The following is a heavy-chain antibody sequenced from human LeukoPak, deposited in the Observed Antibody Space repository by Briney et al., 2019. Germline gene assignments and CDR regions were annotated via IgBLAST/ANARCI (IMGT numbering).Heavy chain of an antibody. CDR2: ISSSGRTI. D-gene: IGHD2/OR15-2a*01. CDR3: ARGLLLD. J-gene: IGHJ4*02. Sequence: GGSLRLSCAASGXTFSSDEMNWVRQAPGKGLEWVSYISSSGRTIYYADSVKGRFTVSRDNAKNSLYLQMNSLRAEDTAVYYCARGLLLDWGQGTLVTVSS. CDR1: GXTFSSDE. V-gene: IGHV3-48*03.